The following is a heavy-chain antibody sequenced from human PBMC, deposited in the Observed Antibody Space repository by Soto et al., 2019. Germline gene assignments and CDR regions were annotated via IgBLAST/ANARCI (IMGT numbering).Heavy chain of an antibody. V-gene: IGHV3-9*01. J-gene: IGHJ6*02. CDR2: ISWNSGTI. D-gene: IGHD6-19*01. CDR3: ANDIKSTGLYCGLDG. CDR1: GFAFDDHA. Sequence: GGSLRLSCAASGFAFDDHAMHWVRQCPGKGLEWVSCISWNSGTIVYADSVKGRFTISRDNTKNSLYLQMDSLRREDTALYYCANDIKSTGLYCGLDGWGQGTTVTVSS.